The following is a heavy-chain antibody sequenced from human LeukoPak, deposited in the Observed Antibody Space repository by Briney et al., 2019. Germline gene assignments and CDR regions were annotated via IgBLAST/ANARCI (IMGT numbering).Heavy chain of an antibody. J-gene: IGHJ5*02. V-gene: IGHV1-69*05. CDR1: GGTFSSYA. CDR2: IIPIFGTA. D-gene: IGHD5-18*01. Sequence: ASVKVSCKASGGTFSSYAISWVRQAPGQGLEWMGGIIPIFGTANYAQKFQGRVTITTDESTSTAYMELSSLRSEDTAVYYCARDRRGYSYGYTTWFDPWGQGTLVTVSS. CDR3: ARDRRGYSYGYTTWFDP.